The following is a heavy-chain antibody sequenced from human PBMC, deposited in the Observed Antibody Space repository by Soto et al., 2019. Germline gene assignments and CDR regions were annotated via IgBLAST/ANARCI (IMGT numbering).Heavy chain of an antibody. CDR1: GFTFSSYW. CDR2: IKQDGSEK. J-gene: IGHJ6*02. D-gene: IGHD3-3*01. CDR3: ARDTSPTIFGVVIDSHRRPRALPAPPLLIGGMDV. Sequence: EVQLVESGGGLVQPGGSLRLSCAASGFTFSSYWMSWVRQAPGKGLEWVANIKQDGSEKYYVDSVKGRFTISRDNAKNSLYLQMNSMRAEDTAVYYCARDTSPTIFGVVIDSHRRPRALPAPPLLIGGMDVWGQGTTVTVSS. V-gene: IGHV3-7*05.